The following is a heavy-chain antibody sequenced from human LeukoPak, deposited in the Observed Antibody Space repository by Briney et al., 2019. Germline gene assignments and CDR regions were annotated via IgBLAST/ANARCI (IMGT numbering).Heavy chain of an antibody. D-gene: IGHD1-14*01. V-gene: IGHV6-1*01. Sequence: QTLSLTCAISGDTVSSNGVAWNWIRQSPSRGLEWLGRTYYASRWSNDYALSVESRITINPDTSKNQFSLQLNSVTPEDTAVYYCTRGRNSAFDYWGQGTLVTVSS. J-gene: IGHJ4*02. CDR3: TRGRNSAFDY. CDR2: TYYASRWSN. CDR1: GDTVSSNGVA.